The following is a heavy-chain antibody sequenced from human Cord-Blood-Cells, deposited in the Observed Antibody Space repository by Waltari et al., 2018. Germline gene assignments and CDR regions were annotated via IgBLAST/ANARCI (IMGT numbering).Heavy chain of an antibody. J-gene: IGHJ4*02. D-gene: IGHD3-10*01. V-gene: IGHV1-8*01. CDR1: GYTFTSSD. Sequence: QVQLVQSGAEVKKPGASVKVSCKASGYTFTSSDINWVRQGTGQGLEWRGWMNPNSGNTGYAKKFQGRVTMTRNTSISTAYMELSSLRSEDTAVYYCARVKNYYGSGSYYNVYYWGQGTLVTVSS. CDR2: MNPNSGNT. CDR3: ARVKNYYGSGSYYNVYY.